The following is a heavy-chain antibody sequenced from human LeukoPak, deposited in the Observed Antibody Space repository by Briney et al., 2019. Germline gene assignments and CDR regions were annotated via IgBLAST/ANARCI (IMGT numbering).Heavy chain of an antibody. V-gene: IGHV1-2*02. CDR3: ARRAEDGKWLVSEFDY. Sequence: ASVKVSCKASGYTFTGYYMHWVRQAPGQGLEWMGWINPNSGGTNYAQKFQGRVAMTRDTSISTAYMELSRLRSDDTAVYYCARRAEDGKWLVSEFDYWGQGTLVTVSS. CDR2: INPNSGGT. D-gene: IGHD6-19*01. J-gene: IGHJ4*02. CDR1: GYTFTGYY.